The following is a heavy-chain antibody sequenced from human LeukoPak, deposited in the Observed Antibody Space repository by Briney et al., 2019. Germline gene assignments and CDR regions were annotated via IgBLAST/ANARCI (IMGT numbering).Heavy chain of an antibody. V-gene: IGHV3-23*01. Sequence: GGSLRLSCAASGFTFSSYAMSWVRQAPGKGLEWVSAISGSGGSTYYADSVKGRFTISRDNSKNTLYLQMNCLRAEDTAVYYCAKDRYSSSWYENWFDPWGQGTLVTVSS. CDR2: ISGSGGST. D-gene: IGHD6-13*01. CDR1: GFTFSSYA. CDR3: AKDRYSSSWYENWFDP. J-gene: IGHJ5*02.